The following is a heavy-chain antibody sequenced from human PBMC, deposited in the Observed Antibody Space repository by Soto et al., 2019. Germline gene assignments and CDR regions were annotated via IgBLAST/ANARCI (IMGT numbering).Heavy chain of an antibody. CDR3: ARYLNTAGWFDP. CDR2: INYSGST. V-gene: IGHV4-31*03. J-gene: IGHJ5*02. Sequence: QVQMQESGPGLVKPSQTLSLTCSVSGGSISSGGYFWSWIRQHPGKGLEWIGYINYSGSTYYNASPKKRVNISVDTSKNQFSLKLSSVTAADTAVYFCARYLNTAGWFDPWGQGTLVTVSS. D-gene: IGHD2-2*01. CDR1: GGSISSGGYF.